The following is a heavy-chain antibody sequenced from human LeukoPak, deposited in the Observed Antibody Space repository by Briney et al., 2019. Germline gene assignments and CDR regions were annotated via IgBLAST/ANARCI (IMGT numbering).Heavy chain of an antibody. CDR2: ISGDGGST. Sequence: GGSLRLSCAASGFTFDDYAMHWVRQAPGKGLEWVSLISGDGGSTYYADSVKGRFTISRDNSKNSLYLQMNSLRTEDTALYYCAKDTTLKRQQLALIYYYYYGMDVWGQGTTVTVS. V-gene: IGHV3-43*02. D-gene: IGHD6-13*01. CDR3: AKDTTLKRQQLALIYYYYYGMDV. CDR1: GFTFDDYA. J-gene: IGHJ6*02.